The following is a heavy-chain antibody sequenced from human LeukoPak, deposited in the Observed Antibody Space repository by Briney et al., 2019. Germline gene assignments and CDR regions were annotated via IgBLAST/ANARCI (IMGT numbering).Heavy chain of an antibody. CDR3: ARFDSSGWYYFDY. CDR2: IYTSGST. J-gene: IGHJ4*02. Sequence: SETLSLTCTVSGGSISSGSYYWSWIRQPAGKGLEWIGRIYTSGSTNYNPSLKSRVTISVDTSKNQFSLKLSSVTAADTAVYYCARFDSSGWYYFDYWGQGTLVTVSS. D-gene: IGHD6-19*01. CDR1: GGSISSGSYY. V-gene: IGHV4-61*02.